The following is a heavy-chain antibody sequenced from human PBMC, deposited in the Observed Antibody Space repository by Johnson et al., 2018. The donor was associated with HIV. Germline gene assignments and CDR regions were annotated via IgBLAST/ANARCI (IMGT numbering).Heavy chain of an antibody. CDR3: ARAPYNWNLGLFDAFDV. CDR2: IKQDGSEK. V-gene: IGHV3-7*01. Sequence: MQLVESGGGVVQPGRSLRLSCAASGFTFSSYAMHWVRQAPGKGLEWVANIKQDGSEKYYVDSVKGRFTISRDNAKNSLFLQMNGLRAEDTAVYYCARAPYNWNLGLFDAFDVWGQGTKVTVSA. J-gene: IGHJ3*01. D-gene: IGHD1-7*01. CDR1: GFTFSSYA.